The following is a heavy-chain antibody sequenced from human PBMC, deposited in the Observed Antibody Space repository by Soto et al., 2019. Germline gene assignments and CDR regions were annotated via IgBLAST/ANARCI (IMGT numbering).Heavy chain of an antibody. CDR3: ATSGYNVTRSEY. Sequence: SETLSLTCTVSGGSISSYYWSWIRQPAGKGLEWIGRIYTSGSTNYNPSLKSRVTMSVDTSKNQFSLKLSSVTAADTAVYYCATSGYNVTRSEYWGQGTLVTVSS. D-gene: IGHD2-2*02. CDR1: GGSISSYY. V-gene: IGHV4-4*07. CDR2: IYTSGST. J-gene: IGHJ4*02.